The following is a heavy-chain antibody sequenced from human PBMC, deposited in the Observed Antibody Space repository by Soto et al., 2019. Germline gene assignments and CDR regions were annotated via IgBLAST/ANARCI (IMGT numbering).Heavy chain of an antibody. CDR1: GFTFSSYS. CDR2: ISSSSSYI. D-gene: IGHD6-6*01. J-gene: IGHJ3*02. V-gene: IGHV3-21*01. CDR3: ARSIRYSSSIIYAFDI. Sequence: EVQLVESGGGLVKPGGSLRLSCAASGFTFSSYSMNWVRQAPGKGLEWVSSISSSSSYIYYADSVKGRFTISRDNAKNSLYLQMNSLRAEDTAVYYCARSIRYSSSIIYAFDIWGQGTMVTVSS.